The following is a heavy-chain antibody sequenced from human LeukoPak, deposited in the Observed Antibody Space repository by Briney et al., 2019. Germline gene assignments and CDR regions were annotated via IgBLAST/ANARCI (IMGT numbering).Heavy chain of an antibody. J-gene: IGHJ4*02. CDR1: GFTFSSYS. V-gene: IGHV3-48*01. Sequence: GGSLRLSCAASGFTFSSYSMDWVRQAPGKGLEWVSYISSSSSTIYYADSVKGRFTISRGNAKNSLYLQMNSLRVEDTAVYYCARAFVCSTSCYEGYWGQGTLVTVSS. D-gene: IGHD2-2*01. CDR2: ISSSSSTI. CDR3: ARAFVCSTSCYEGY.